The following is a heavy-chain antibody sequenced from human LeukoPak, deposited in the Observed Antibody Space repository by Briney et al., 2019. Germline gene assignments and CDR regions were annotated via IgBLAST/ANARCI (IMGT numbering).Heavy chain of an antibody. CDR3: ARAASEIVVVTRRS. J-gene: IGHJ4*02. V-gene: IGHV3-48*03. CDR1: GFTFSSYE. D-gene: IGHD3-22*01. CDR2: ISSSGSTI. Sequence: GGSLRLSCAASGFTFSSYEMNWVRQAPGKGLEWVSYISSSGSTIYYADSVKGRFTISRDNAKNSLYLQMNTLRAEDTAVYYCARAASEIVVVTRRSWGQGTLVTVSS.